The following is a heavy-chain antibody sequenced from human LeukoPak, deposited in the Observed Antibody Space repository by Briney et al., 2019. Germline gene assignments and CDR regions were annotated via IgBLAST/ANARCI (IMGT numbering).Heavy chain of an antibody. CDR1: GFTFSSYS. J-gene: IGHJ3*02. D-gene: IGHD4-17*01. Sequence: GGSLRLSCAASGFTFSSYSMNWVRQAPGKGLEWVSSISSSSSYIYYADSVKGRFTIPRDNAKNSLYLQMNSLRAEDTAVYYCAREDDYGDYVYAFDIWGQGTMVTVSS. V-gene: IGHV3-21*01. CDR3: AREDDYGDYVYAFDI. CDR2: ISSSSSYI.